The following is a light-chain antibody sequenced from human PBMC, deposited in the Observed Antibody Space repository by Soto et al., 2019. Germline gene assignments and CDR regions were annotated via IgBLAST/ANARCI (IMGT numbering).Light chain of an antibody. CDR1: QSVSSN. CDR3: QQYNNWRT. Sequence: EIVMTQSPATLSVSPGEXXXLSCRASQSVSSNLAWYQQKPGQAPRLLIYGASTRATGIPARFSGSGSGTEFTLTISSLQSEDFAVYYCQQYNNWRTFGQGTKVEIK. V-gene: IGKV3-15*01. CDR2: GAS. J-gene: IGKJ1*01.